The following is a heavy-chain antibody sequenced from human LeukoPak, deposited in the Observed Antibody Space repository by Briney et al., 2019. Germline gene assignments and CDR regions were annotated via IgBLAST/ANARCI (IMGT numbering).Heavy chain of an antibody. Sequence: PSETLSLTCTVSGGSVNSYYLSWIRQPAGKTLEWIGRIYDGGSTNYNPSLKSRVTMSVDTSKNQISLKLKSVTAADTAVYYCARDSGTSGEVKFDPWGQGALVTVSS. CDR3: ARDSGTSGEVKFDP. D-gene: IGHD3-10*01. J-gene: IGHJ5*02. CDR1: GGSVNSYY. CDR2: IYDGGST. V-gene: IGHV4-4*07.